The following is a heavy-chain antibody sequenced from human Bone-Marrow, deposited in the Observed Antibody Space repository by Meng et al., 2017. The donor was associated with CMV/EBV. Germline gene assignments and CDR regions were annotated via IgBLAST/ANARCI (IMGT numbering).Heavy chain of an antibody. D-gene: IGHD3-22*01. CDR1: GFTFSSYE. CDR3: ATYYYDSSGYYPLGY. J-gene: IGHJ4*02. V-gene: IGHV3-48*03. Sequence: GESLKISCAASGFTFSSYEMNWVRQAPGKGLEWVSYISSSGSTIYYADSVKGRFTISRDNAKNSLYLQMNSLRAEDTAVYYCATYYYDSSGYYPLGYWGQGTLVTVSS. CDR2: ISSSGSTI.